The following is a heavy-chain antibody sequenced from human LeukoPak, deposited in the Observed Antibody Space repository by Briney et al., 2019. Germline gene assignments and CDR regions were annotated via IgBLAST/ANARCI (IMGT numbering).Heavy chain of an antibody. CDR3: AKGSELVLPFYS. J-gene: IGHJ4*02. CDR2: ISGSGGST. CDR1: GFTFSSYA. D-gene: IGHD3-16*02. V-gene: IGHV3-23*01. Sequence: PGGSLRLSCAGSGFTFSSYAMSWVRQAPGKGLEWVSAISGSGGSTYYADSVKGRFTISRDNSKNTLYLQMNSLRVEDTAVYYCAKGSELVLPFYSGGQGTLVTVSA.